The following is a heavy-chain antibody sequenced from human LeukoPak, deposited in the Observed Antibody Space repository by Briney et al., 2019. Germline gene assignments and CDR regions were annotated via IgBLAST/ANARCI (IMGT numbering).Heavy chain of an antibody. Sequence: GGSLRLSCAAYGFTFSGSGMHWGRQASGKGLEWVGRIRSKANSYATAYAASVKGRFTISRDDSKNTAYLQMNSLKTEDTAVNYCTRRTGTTWVDYWGQGTLVTVSS. D-gene: IGHD1-7*01. CDR2: IRSKANSYAT. CDR3: TRRTGTTWVDY. CDR1: GFTFSGSG. V-gene: IGHV3-73*01. J-gene: IGHJ4*02.